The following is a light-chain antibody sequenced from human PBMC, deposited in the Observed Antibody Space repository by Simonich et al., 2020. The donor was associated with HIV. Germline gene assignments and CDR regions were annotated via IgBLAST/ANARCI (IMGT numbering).Light chain of an antibody. V-gene: IGKV4-1*01. Sequence: DIVMTQSPDSLAVSLGERATINCKSSQSVLYSSNNKNYLAWYQQKPGQPPKLLIYWASTREYGVPDRFSGSGSGTDFTLTISSLQAEDVAIYYCQQCYSHPHTFGQGTKLEIK. CDR1: QSVLYSSNNKNY. CDR3: QQCYSHPHT. CDR2: WAS. J-gene: IGKJ2*01.